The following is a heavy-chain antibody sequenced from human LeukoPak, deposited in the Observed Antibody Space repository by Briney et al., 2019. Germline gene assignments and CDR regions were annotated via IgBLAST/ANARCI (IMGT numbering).Heavy chain of an antibody. CDR1: GFTFGDYA. V-gene: IGHV3-49*04. J-gene: IGHJ3*01. Sequence: GGSLRLSCTSSGFTFGDYAMSWVRQAPGKGLEWVGYIRNKAYGGTTDYAASVKGRFTISRDDSKSIAYLQMNSLKTDDTAVYYCFRDXYDXXXXFXFXGQGT. CDR2: IRNKAYGGTT. D-gene: IGHD3-22*01. CDR3: FRDXYDXXXXFXF.